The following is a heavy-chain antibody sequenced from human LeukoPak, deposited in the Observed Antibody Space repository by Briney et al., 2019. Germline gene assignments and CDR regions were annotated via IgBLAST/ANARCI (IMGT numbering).Heavy chain of an antibody. J-gene: IGHJ4*02. CDR1: GSTFSSYW. D-gene: IGHD3-22*01. CDR3: ARDRVDYDSSGYYYDY. V-gene: IGHV3-7*04. CDR2: IKQDGSEK. Sequence: GGSLRLSCAASGSTFSSYWMSWVRQAPGKGLEWVANIKQDGSEKYYVDSVKGRFTISRDNAKNSLYLQMNSLRAEDTAVYYCARDRVDYDSSGYYYDYWGQGTLVTVSS.